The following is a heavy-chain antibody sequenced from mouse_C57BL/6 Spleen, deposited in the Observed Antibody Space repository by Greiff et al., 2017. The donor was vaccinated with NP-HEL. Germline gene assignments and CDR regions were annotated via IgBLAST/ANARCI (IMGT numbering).Heavy chain of an antibody. J-gene: IGHJ2*01. D-gene: IGHD1-1*01. Sequence: EVQLQESGGGLVKPGGSLKLSCAASGFTFSSYTMSWVRQTPEKRLEWVATISGGGGNTYYPDSVKGRFTISRDNAKNTLYLQMSSLRSEDTALYYCARDYGSRYYFDYWGQGTTLTVSS. CDR1: GFTFSSYT. CDR2: ISGGGGNT. CDR3: ARDYGSRYYFDY. V-gene: IGHV5-9*01.